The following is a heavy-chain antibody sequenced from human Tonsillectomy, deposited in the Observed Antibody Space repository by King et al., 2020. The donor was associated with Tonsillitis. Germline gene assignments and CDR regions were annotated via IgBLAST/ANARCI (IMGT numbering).Heavy chain of an antibody. J-gene: IGHJ4*02. V-gene: IGHV4-34*01. D-gene: IGHD3-3*01. Sequence: VQLQQWGAGLLKPSETLSLTCAVYGGSFNDYYWSWIRQPPGKGLEWIGEIHHSGSTNYNPSLNSRVTISLDTSKNQFSLKLRSVTAADTAVYYCARGKYDFWTGYPDYFDYWGQGTLVTVSS. CDR1: GGSFNDYY. CDR3: ARGKYDFWTGYPDYFDY. CDR2: IHHSGST.